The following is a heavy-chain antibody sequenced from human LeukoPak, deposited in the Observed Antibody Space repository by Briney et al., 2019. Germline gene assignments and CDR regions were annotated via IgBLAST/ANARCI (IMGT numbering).Heavy chain of an antibody. CDR1: GYTFTSFG. CDR3: ARDLGAAPGIFFDF. CDR2: ICAYNGNT. Sequence: GASVKVSCKTSGYTFTSFGVSWVPQAPGQGLEWMGWICAYNGNTNYAQILRGRVTMTADTSTSTAYMELRSLRSDDTAVYYCARDLGAAPGIFFDFWGQGTLVTVSS. V-gene: IGHV1-18*01. J-gene: IGHJ4*02. D-gene: IGHD6-13*01.